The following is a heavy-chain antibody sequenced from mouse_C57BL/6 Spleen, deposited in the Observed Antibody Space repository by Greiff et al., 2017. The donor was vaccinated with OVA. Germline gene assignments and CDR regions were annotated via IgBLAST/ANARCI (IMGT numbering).Heavy chain of an antibody. Sequence: QVQLQQSGAELVRPGASVKLSCKASGYTFTDYYINWVKQRPGQGLEWIARIYPGSGNTYYNEKFKGKATLTAEKSSSTAYMQLSSLTSEDSAVYFCARSCDYSSAWFAYWGQGTLVTVSA. D-gene: IGHD2-5*01. CDR3: ARSCDYSSAWFAY. CDR2: IYPGSGNT. J-gene: IGHJ3*01. V-gene: IGHV1-76*01. CDR1: GYTFTDYY.